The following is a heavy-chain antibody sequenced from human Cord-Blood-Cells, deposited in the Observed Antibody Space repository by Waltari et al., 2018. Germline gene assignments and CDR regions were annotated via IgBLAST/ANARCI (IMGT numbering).Heavy chain of an antibody. Sequence: QVQLVESGGGVVQPGRSLRLSCAASGFTFSSYGMHWGRQAPGKGLGWVAVRSDDGSNKYYADSVKGRFTISRDNSKNTLYLQMNSLRAEDTAVYYCAKEPYGGTPYWGQGTLVTVSS. V-gene: IGHV3-30*18. CDR3: AKEPYGGTPY. CDR1: GFTFSSYG. D-gene: IGHD4-17*01. J-gene: IGHJ4*02. CDR2: RSDDGSNK.